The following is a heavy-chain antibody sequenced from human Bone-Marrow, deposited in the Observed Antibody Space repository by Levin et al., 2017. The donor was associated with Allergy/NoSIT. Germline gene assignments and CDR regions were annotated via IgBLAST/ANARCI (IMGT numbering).Heavy chain of an antibody. Sequence: GGSLRLSCAASGFSFRTYGMHWVRQAPGKGPEWLALISHDGTNIYYSDPVRGRFTISRDISRNTLYLQMNNLRTEDTAMYYCARPGGAMVRGANFDRWGQGTLVTVSS. J-gene: IGHJ4*02. D-gene: IGHD3-10*01. V-gene: IGHV3-30*03. CDR1: GFSFRTYG. CDR3: ARPGGAMVRGANFDR. CDR2: ISHDGTNI.